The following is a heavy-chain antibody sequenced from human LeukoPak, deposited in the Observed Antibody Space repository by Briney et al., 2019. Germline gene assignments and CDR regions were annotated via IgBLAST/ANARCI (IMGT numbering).Heavy chain of an antibody. Sequence: GGSLRLSCAASGFTFSNAWMSWVRQAPGKGLEWVGRIKSKTDGGTTDYAAPVKGRFTISRDDSKNTLYLQMNSLKTEDTAVYYCTGQVDSSGYYYQDQARPVDYWGQGTLVTVSS. CDR1: GFTFSNAW. V-gene: IGHV3-15*01. J-gene: IGHJ4*02. CDR2: IKSKTDGGTT. D-gene: IGHD3-22*01. CDR3: TGQVDSSGYYYQDQARPVDY.